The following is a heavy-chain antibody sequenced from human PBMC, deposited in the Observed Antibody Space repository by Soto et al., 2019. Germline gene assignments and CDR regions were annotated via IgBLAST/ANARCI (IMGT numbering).Heavy chain of an antibody. V-gene: IGHV3-33*06. CDR2: IWYDGSNK. J-gene: IGHJ5*02. CDR1: GFIFNEYG. CDR3: AKDPFGELVSIWFDP. D-gene: IGHD3-10*01. Sequence: GGSLRLSCAASGFIFNEYGMHWVRQAPGKGLEWVAVIWYDGSNKYYADSVKGRFTFSRDNSKNTISLQMNSLRFEDTAVYYCAKDPFGELVSIWFDPWGQGTLVTVSS.